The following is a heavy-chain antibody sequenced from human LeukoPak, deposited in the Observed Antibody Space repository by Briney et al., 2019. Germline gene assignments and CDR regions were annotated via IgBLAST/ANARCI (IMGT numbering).Heavy chain of an antibody. CDR3: ARDVVVVPAAEYFQH. CDR1: GYSFTSYG. J-gene: IGHJ1*01. Sequence: ASVKVSCKASGYSFTSYGISWVRQAPGQGLEWTGWISAYNGNTNYAQKLQGRVTMTTDTSTSTAYMELRSLRSDDTAVYYCARDVVVVPAAEYFQHWGQGTLVTVSS. D-gene: IGHD2-2*01. V-gene: IGHV1-18*01. CDR2: ISAYNGNT.